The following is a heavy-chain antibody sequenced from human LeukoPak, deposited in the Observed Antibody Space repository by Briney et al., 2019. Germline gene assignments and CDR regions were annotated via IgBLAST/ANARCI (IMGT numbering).Heavy chain of an antibody. Sequence: QSWGSLRLSGAASGFTFSSYWMHWVRQAPGKGLVWVSRINSDGSSTSYADSVKGRFTISRDNAKNTLYLQMNSLRAEDTAVYYCARASSEQPDAFDIWGQGTMVTVSS. J-gene: IGHJ3*02. D-gene: IGHD6-13*01. CDR3: ARASSEQPDAFDI. CDR1: GFTFSSYW. V-gene: IGHV3-74*01. CDR2: INSDGSST.